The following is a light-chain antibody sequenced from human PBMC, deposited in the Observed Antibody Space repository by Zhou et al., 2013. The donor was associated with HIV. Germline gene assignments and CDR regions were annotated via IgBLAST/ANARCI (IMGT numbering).Light chain of an antibody. Sequence: AIQLTQSPSSLSASVGDRVTITCRASQGISSALAWYQQRPGRAPKLLVSGASTLESGVPSRFSGSGSGTEFSLTITALQPDDFATYFCQQYKTVPLTFGGGTRV. CDR3: QQYKTVPLT. V-gene: IGKV1-13*02. CDR2: GAS. CDR1: QGISSA. J-gene: IGKJ4*01.